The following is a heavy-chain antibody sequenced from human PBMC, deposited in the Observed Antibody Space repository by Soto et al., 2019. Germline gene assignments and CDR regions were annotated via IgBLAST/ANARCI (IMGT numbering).Heavy chain of an antibody. CDR3: ARGPPTLFLARAFLDC. V-gene: IGHV3-23*01. D-gene: IGHD1-26*01. CDR1: GFTFSTYA. Sequence: EVQLLESGGGLVQPGGSLRLSCAASGFTFSTYAMGWVRQAPGKGLEWVSSLSDSGGTTYYADSVKGRFTISRDNSKXXVDLSVNSLRAEDTAVYYCARGPPTLFLARAFLDCWGQGTLVTVSS. J-gene: IGHJ4*02. CDR2: LSDSGGTT.